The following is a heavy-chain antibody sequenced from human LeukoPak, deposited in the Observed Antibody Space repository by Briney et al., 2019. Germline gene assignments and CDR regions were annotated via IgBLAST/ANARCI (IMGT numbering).Heavy chain of an antibody. V-gene: IGHV3-33*06. CDR3: AKDPSNGSGSNFDY. CDR1: GFTFSSYG. Sequence: PGRSLRLSCAASGFTFSSYGMHWVRQAPGKGLEWVAVIWYDGSNKYYADSVKGRFTISRDNSKNTLYLQMNSLRAEDTAVYYCAKDPSNGSGSNFDYWGQGTLATVSS. J-gene: IGHJ4*02. CDR2: IWYDGSNK. D-gene: IGHD3-10*01.